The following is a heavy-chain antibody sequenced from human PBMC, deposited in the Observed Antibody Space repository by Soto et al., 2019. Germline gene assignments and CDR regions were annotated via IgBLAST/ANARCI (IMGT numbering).Heavy chain of an antibody. V-gene: IGHV4-4*02. D-gene: IGHD6-19*01. J-gene: IGHJ5*02. Sequence: SETLSLTCAVSGGSITTTNWWNWVRQPPGKGLEWIGGIYHSGRTNFNPSLKSRVTISIDQSKNQVSLKLSSVTAADTAVYYCARRAVAGTSWFDPWGQGTQVTVSS. CDR1: GGSITTTNW. CDR2: IYHSGRT. CDR3: ARRAVAGTSWFDP.